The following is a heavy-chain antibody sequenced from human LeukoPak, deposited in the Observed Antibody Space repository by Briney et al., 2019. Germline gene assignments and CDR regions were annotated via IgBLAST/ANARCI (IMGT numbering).Heavy chain of an antibody. J-gene: IGHJ4*02. Sequence: GGSLRLSCAASGFTFSSYWMHWVRQAPGKGLVWVSRINSDGGTTNYADYVKGRFTISRDNAKNTLYLQMNSLRAEDTAVYYCARRSSGSPPYYFDYWGQGTLVTVSS. CDR2: INSDGGTT. CDR1: GFTFSSYW. V-gene: IGHV3-74*01. D-gene: IGHD1-26*01. CDR3: ARRSSGSPPYYFDY.